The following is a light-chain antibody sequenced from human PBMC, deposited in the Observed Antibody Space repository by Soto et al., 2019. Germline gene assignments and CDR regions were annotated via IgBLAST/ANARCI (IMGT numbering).Light chain of an antibody. V-gene: IGLV8-61*01. CDR3: VLYMGSGISNYV. CDR1: SGSVSTSYY. J-gene: IGLJ1*01. CDR2: STN. Sequence: QTVVTQEPSFSVSPGGTVTLTCGLSSGSVSTSYYPSWYQQTPGQAPRTLIYSTNTRSSGVPDRFSGSILGNKAALTITGAQADDESDYYCVLYMGSGISNYVFGTGTKLTVL.